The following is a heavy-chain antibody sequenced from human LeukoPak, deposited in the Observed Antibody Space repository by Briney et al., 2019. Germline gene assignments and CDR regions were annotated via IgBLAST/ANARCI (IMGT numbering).Heavy chain of an antibody. J-gene: IGHJ4*02. CDR1: GFTFSSYS. CDR3: ASSLVVVPAAITDY. Sequence: GGCLRLSCAASGFTFSSYSMNWVRQAPGKGLEWVSSISSSSSYIYYADSVKGRFTISRDNAKNSLYLQMNSLRAEDTAVYYCASSLVVVPAAITDYWGQGTLVTVSS. CDR2: ISSSSSYI. D-gene: IGHD2-2*01. V-gene: IGHV3-21*01.